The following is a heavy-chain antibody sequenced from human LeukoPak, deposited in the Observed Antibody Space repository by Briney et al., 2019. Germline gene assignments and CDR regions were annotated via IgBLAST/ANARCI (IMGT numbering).Heavy chain of an antibody. Sequence: SETLSLTCTVSGGSIISSDYHWGWVRQPPGKGLEWIGTISYSGNTDYNPSPRSRVTISVDTSNNQFSLKLSSVTAAGTAVYYCGKTRSGSYAFDYWGQGTLVTVSS. CDR2: ISYSGNT. V-gene: IGHV4-39*07. CDR1: GGSIISSDYH. J-gene: IGHJ4*02. D-gene: IGHD1-26*01. CDR3: GKTRSGSYAFDY.